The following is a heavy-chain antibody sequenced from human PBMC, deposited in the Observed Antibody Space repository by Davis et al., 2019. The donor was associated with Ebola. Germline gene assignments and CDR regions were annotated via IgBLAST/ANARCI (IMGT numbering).Heavy chain of an antibody. CDR2: TRNKANSYST. Sequence: PGGSLRLSCAASGFTFSDLYMDWVRQAPGKGLEWVARTRNKANSYSTEYAASVKGRFTISRDDSENSLYLQMNSLKTEDTAVYYCARSPNSGGYRWFDPWGQGTLVTVSS. J-gene: IGHJ5*02. V-gene: IGHV3-72*01. D-gene: IGHD3-22*01. CDR1: GFTFSDLY. CDR3: ARSPNSGGYRWFDP.